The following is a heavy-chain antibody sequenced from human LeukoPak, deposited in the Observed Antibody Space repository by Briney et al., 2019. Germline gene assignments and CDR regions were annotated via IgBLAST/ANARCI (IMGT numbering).Heavy chain of an antibody. CDR3: ATFPTLRLGELSLYRRIPY. CDR2: IYYSGST. CDR1: GGSISSSSYY. D-gene: IGHD3-16*02. J-gene: IGHJ4*02. Sequence: PSETLSLTFTVSGGSISSSSYYWGWIRQPPGKGLEWIGSIYYSGSTYYNPSLKSRVTISVDTSKNQFSLKLSSVTAADTAVYYCATFPTLRLGELSLYRRIPYWGRGTLVTVSS. V-gene: IGHV4-39*01.